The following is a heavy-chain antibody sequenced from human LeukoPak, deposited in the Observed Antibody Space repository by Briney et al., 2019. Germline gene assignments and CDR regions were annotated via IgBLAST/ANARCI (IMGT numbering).Heavy chain of an antibody. J-gene: IGHJ4*02. V-gene: IGHV3-23*01. D-gene: IGHD3-10*01. Sequence: GGSLRLSCAASGFTFSSYAMSWVRQAPGKGLEWVSSIPRNGGSTYYADSVKGRFTISRDNSKNTLYVQMNSLRAEDTALYYCAKVLQMVREVTPFDYWGQGTLSPSPQ. CDR2: IPRNGGST. CDR3: AKVLQMVREVTPFDY. CDR1: GFTFSSYA.